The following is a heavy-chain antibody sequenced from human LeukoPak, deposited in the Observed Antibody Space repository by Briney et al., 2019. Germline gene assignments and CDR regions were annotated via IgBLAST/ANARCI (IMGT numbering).Heavy chain of an antibody. CDR1: GYTFTSYG. V-gene: IGHV1-18*01. J-gene: IGHJ6*02. CDR2: ISAYNGNT. D-gene: IGHD2-8*01. CDR3: ARDGEWYEKYYYYGMDV. Sequence: ASVKVSCKASGYTFTSYGISWLRQAPGQGLEWMGWISAYNGNTNYAQKLQGRVTMTTDTSTSTAYMELRSLRSDDTAVYYCARDGEWYEKYYYYGMDVWGQGTTVTVSS.